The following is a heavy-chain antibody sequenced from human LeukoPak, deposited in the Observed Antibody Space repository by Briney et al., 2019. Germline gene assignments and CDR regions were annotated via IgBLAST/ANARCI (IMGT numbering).Heavy chain of an antibody. J-gene: IGHJ5*02. CDR2: VYYGGTA. CDR1: GVHRNCL. CDR3: AIASMIRGRVWIDP. V-gene: IGHV4-59*08. Sequence: SGTLSLTCCVWGVHRNCLQWMGLGQSPEKGLEWIGYVYYGGTAIYNPSHKSRVTISVDTSTNQFSLKLTSVTTSDTAVYYCAIASMIRGRVWIDPWGQGTLVTVSS. D-gene: IGHD3-10*01.